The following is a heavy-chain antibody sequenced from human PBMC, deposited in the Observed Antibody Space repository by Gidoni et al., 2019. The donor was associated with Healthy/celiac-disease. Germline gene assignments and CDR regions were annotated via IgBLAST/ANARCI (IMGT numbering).Heavy chain of an antibody. CDR2: IYHSGST. D-gene: IGHD3-10*01. CDR1: GGSISSSNW. Sequence: QVQLQESGPGLVKPSGTLSLTCAVSGGSISSSNWWSWVRQPPGKGLEWIREIYHSGSTNYNPSLKSRVTISVDKSKNQFSLKLSSVTAADTAVYYCAGAAPGIWFGELLNELPWWEFTWGQGTLVTVSS. V-gene: IGHV4-4*02. J-gene: IGHJ5*02. CDR3: AGAAPGIWFGELLNELPWWEFT.